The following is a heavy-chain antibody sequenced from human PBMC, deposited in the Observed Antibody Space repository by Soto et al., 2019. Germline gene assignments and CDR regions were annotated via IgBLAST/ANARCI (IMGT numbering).Heavy chain of an antibody. CDR1: GGSISSYY. D-gene: IGHD1-1*01. Sequence: ASETLSLTCTVSGGSISSYYWNWIRQPPGKGLEWIGYIYYSGSTSYNPSLKSRVTISVDTSKNQFSLKLTSVTAADTAVYYCARDGGTNWFDPWGQGTLVTVSS. CDR2: IYYSGST. V-gene: IGHV4-59*01. J-gene: IGHJ5*02. CDR3: ARDGGTNWFDP.